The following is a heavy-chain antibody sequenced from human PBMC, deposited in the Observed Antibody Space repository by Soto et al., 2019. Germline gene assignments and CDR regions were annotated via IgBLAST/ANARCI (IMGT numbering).Heavy chain of an antibody. J-gene: IGHJ4*02. V-gene: IGHV4-59*12. CDR2: IYYSGST. D-gene: IGHD1-26*01. Sequence: TSETLSLTCTVSGGSISSYYWSWIRQPPGKGLEWIGYIYYSGSTNYNPSLKSRVTISVDKSITTAYLLFTSLKASDTAIYFCARLPNLYSPYFDFWGQGTLVTVSS. CDR3: ARLPNLYSPYFDF. CDR1: GGSISSYY.